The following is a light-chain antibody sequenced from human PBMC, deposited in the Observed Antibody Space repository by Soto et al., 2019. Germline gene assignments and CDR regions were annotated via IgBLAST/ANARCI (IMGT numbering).Light chain of an antibody. V-gene: IGKV1-27*01. Sequence: DIPMTQSPSSLSASVGDRVTITCRARQGSSNYLAWYQQKPGAVPKLLFYAASTLQSGVTSRFSGSGSGTYFTITIMSLQHEDVDTYDSHQYNSAPSTFGQGIKVEIK. J-gene: IGKJ1*01. CDR1: QGSSNY. CDR3: HQYNSAPST. CDR2: AAS.